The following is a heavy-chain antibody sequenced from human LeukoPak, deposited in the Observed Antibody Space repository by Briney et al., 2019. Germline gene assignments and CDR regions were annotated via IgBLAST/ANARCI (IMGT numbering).Heavy chain of an antibody. D-gene: IGHD3-16*02. CDR1: GFTFSSYG. J-gene: IGHJ4*02. Sequence: GSLRLSCAASGFTFSSYGMHWVRQAPGKGLEWVAFIRYDGSNKYYADSVKGRFTISRDNSKNTLYLQMNSLRAEDTAVYYCAKAEDYVWGSYRSFDYWGQGTLVTVSS. V-gene: IGHV3-30*02. CDR3: AKAEDYVWGSYRSFDY. CDR2: IRYDGSNK.